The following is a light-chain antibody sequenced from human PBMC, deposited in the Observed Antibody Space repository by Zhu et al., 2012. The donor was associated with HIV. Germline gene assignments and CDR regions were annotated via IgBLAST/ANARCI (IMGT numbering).Light chain of an antibody. Sequence: EIFLTQSPATLSLSPGERATLSCRASLSVGNYLAWCQQRPGQAPRLLIYDAFQRATGIPPRFSGSMSGTDFTLTITSLEPEDSGVYYCQQRGDWPRPTFGGGTKVEIK. CDR1: LSVGNY. CDR3: QQRGDWPRPT. J-gene: IGKJ4*01. V-gene: IGKV3-11*01. CDR2: DAF.